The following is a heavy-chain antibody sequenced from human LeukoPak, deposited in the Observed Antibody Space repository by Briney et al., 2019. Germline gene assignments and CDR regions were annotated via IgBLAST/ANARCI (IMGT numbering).Heavy chain of an antibody. J-gene: IGHJ5*02. CDR3: AMQVGIYGDYNNWFDP. CDR2: VDYSGNT. Sequence: LETLSLTCTVSGASLNNYYWNWVRQPPGKELEWIGNVDYSGNTRHNPSLKSRVTISLDISKNHFSLRLSSVTAADTAVYYCAMQVGIYGDYNNWFDPWGQGARVTVSS. CDR1: GASLNNYY. V-gene: IGHV4-59*08. D-gene: IGHD4-17*01.